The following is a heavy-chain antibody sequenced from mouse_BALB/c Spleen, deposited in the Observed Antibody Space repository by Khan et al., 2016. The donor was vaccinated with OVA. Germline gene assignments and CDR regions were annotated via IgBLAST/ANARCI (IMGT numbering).Heavy chain of an antibody. CDR3: ARDYWFAY. CDR2: ISSVDGT. V-gene: IGHV5-6-5*01. J-gene: IGHJ3*01. Sequence: EVELVESGGGLVKPGGSLKLSCAASGFTFSNYAMSWVRQSPEKRLEWVASISSVDGTYYPDGVKGRFTISRDNARNILYLQMSSLRSEDTAMYYCARDYWFAYWGQGTLVTVSA. CDR1: GFTFSNYA.